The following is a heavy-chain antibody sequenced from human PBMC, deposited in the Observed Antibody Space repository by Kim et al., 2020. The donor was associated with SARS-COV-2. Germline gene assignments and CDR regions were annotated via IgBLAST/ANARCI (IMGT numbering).Heavy chain of an antibody. Sequence: SETLSLTCAVYGGSFSGYYWSWIRQPPGKGLEWIGEINHSGSTNYNPSPKIRVTISVDTSKNQVSLKLSSVTGADTAGYYCARCPRGYSGYDGVCDYWGQGTLVTV. J-gene: IGHJ4*02. CDR1: GGSFSGYY. CDR2: INHSGST. D-gene: IGHD5-12*01. V-gene: IGHV4-34*01. CDR3: ARCPRGYSGYDGVCDY.